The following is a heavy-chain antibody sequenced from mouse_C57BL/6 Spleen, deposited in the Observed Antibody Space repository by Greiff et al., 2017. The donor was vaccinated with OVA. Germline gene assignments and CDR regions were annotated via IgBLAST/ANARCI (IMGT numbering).Heavy chain of an antibody. CDR2: IDPEDGET. V-gene: IGHV14-2*01. CDR1: GFNIKDYY. D-gene: IGHD1-1*01. Sequence: EVQLQQSGAELVKPGASVKLSCTASGFNIKDYYMHWVKQRTEQGLAWIGRIDPEDGETKYAPKFQGKATITADTSSNTAYLQLSSLTSEDAAVYCCTRGYYDSSPFAYWGQGTLVTVSA. CDR3: TRGYYDSSPFAY. J-gene: IGHJ3*01.